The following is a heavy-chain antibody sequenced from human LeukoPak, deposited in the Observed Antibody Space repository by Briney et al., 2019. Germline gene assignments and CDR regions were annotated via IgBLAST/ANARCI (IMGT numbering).Heavy chain of an antibody. V-gene: IGHV4-59*12. Sequence: SETLSLTCTVSGGSISSYYWSWIRQPPGKGLQWIGYISYSGSSDYNPSLKSRVSISVDTSKNQFSLKLSSVTAADTAVYYCAREADVAARLEAYFDYWGQGTLVTVSS. CDR2: ISYSGSS. J-gene: IGHJ4*02. CDR1: GGSISSYY. CDR3: AREADVAARLEAYFDY. D-gene: IGHD6-6*01.